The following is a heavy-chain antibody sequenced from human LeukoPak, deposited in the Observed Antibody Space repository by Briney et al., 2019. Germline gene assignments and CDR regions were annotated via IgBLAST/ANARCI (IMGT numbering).Heavy chain of an antibody. D-gene: IGHD6-13*01. CDR1: GYSISSGYY. J-gene: IGHJ4*02. Sequence: SETLSLTCTVSGYSISSGYYWSWLRQPPGKGLEWIGEINDSESTNYNPSLKSRVTISVDTSKNQFSLKLSSVTAADTAIYYCARETAAAGSFIAINDYWGQGTLDTVSS. V-gene: IGHV4-38-2*02. CDR2: INDSEST. CDR3: ARETAAAGSFIAINDY.